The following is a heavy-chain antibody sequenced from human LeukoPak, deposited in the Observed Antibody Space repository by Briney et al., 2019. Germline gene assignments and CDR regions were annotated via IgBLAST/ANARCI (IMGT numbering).Heavy chain of an antibody. CDR2: ISGSGGST. CDR3: AKGGLGSTLYYFDY. V-gene: IGHV3-23*01. Sequence: GGSLRLSCAASGFTFSSYAMSWVRQAPGKGLEWVSAISGSGGSTYYADSMKGRFTISRDNSKNTLYLQMNSLRAEDTAVYYCAKGGLGSTLYYFDYWGQGTLVTVSS. D-gene: IGHD6-13*01. J-gene: IGHJ4*02. CDR1: GFTFSSYA.